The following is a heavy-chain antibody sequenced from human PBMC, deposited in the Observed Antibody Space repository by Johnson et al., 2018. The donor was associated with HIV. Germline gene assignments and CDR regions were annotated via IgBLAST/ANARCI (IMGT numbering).Heavy chain of an antibody. CDR3: AGLPDAFDI. Sequence: VQLVESGGGVVQPGRSLRLSCAASGFTFSSYAMHWVRQAPGKGLEWVAVISYDGSTYYADSVKGRFTISRDNSKNTLYLQMNSLRAEDTAVYYCAGLPDAFDIWGQGTMVTVSS. V-gene: IGHV3-30*14. J-gene: IGHJ3*02. CDR1: GFTFSSYA. D-gene: IGHD5-12*01. CDR2: ISYDGST.